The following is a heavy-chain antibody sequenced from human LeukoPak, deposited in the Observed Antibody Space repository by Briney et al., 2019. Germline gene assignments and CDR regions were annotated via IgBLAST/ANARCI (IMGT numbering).Heavy chain of an antibody. Sequence: ASVKVSCKASGYTFTSYGISWVRQAPGQGLEWMGWISAYNGNTNYAQKLQGRVTMTTDTSTSTAYMELRSLRSDDTAVYYCTRGGSESYYDILTGLHNWGQGTLVTVS. CDR1: GYTFTSYG. D-gene: IGHD3-9*01. CDR2: ISAYNGNT. J-gene: IGHJ4*02. V-gene: IGHV1-18*01. CDR3: TRGGSESYYDILTGLHN.